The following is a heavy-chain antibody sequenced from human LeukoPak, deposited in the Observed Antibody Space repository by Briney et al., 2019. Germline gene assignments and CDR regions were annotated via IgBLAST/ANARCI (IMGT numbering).Heavy chain of an antibody. V-gene: IGHV3-48*03. CDR2: ISTSGSTI. D-gene: IGHD2-15*01. CDR3: AKDRWSYFDY. J-gene: IGHJ4*02. Sequence: PGGSLRLSCAASGFTFSSYEMNWVRQAPGKWLEWVSYISTSGSTIYYADSVKGRFTISRDNAKNSLYLQMNSLRAEDTAVYYCAKDRWSYFDYWGQGTLVTVSS. CDR1: GFTFSSYE.